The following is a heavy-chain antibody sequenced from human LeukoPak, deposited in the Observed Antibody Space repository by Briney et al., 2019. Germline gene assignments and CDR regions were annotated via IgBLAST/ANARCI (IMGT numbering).Heavy chain of an antibody. J-gene: IGHJ4*02. CDR2: IYTSGST. D-gene: IGHD2-2*02. CDR3: ARQSHTRVSD. Sequence: SSETLSLTCTVSGGSISSYYWSCIRQPPGKGVEWIGYIYTSGSTNYNPSLKSRVTISVDTSKNQFSLKLSSVTAADTAVYYCARQSHTRVSDWGQGTLVTVSS. V-gene: IGHV4-4*09. CDR1: GGSISSYY.